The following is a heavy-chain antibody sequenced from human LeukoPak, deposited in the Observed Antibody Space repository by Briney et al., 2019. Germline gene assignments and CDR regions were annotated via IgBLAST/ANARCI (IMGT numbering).Heavy chain of an antibody. CDR1: GYTFTSYG. Sequence: ASVKFSCKASGYTFTSYGISWVRQAPGQGLEWMGWISAYNGNTNYAQKLQGRVTMTTDTSTSTAYMELRSLRSDDTAVYYCARTLGPPYYYGSGSYDFDYWGQGTLVAVSS. CDR2: ISAYNGNT. CDR3: ARTLGPPYYYGSGSYDFDY. J-gene: IGHJ4*02. D-gene: IGHD3-10*01. V-gene: IGHV1-18*04.